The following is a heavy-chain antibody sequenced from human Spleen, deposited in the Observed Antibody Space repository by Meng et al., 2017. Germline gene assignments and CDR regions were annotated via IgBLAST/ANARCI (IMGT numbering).Heavy chain of an antibody. D-gene: IGHD4-11*01. V-gene: IGHV4-34*01. J-gene: IGHJ4*02. CDR2: INHSGST. Sequence: QVQPQPWGGGLLKPSVTLSLTCVVSGGSFSDYYWSWIRQPPGKGLEWIGEINHSGSTNYNPSLESRATISVDTSQNNLSLKLSSVTAADSAVYYCARGPTTMAHDFDYWGQGTLVTVSS. CDR3: ARGPTTMAHDFDY. CDR1: GGSFSDYY.